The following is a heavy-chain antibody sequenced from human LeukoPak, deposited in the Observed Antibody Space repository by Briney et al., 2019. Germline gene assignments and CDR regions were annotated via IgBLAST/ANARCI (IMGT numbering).Heavy chain of an antibody. J-gene: IGHJ5*02. CDR1: GFTFSSYS. CDR3: ARDGVDPTVAGVDEDLFDNWFDP. CDR2: ISSSSSYI. D-gene: IGHD6-19*01. V-gene: IGHV3-21*01. Sequence: GGSLRLSCAASGFTFSSYSMNWVRQAPGKGLEWVSSISSSSSYIYYADSVKGRFTISRDNAKNSLYLQMNTLRAEDTAVYYCARDGVDPTVAGVDEDLFDNWFDPWGQGTLVTVSS.